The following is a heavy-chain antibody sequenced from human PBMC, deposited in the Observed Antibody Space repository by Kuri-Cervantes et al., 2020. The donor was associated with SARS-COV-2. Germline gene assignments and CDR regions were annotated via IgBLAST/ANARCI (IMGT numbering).Heavy chain of an antibody. D-gene: IGHD4-11*01. J-gene: IGHJ3*02. Sequence: ESLKISCTVSGGSISSHYWSWIRQPPGKGLEWIGYIYYSGSTNYNPSLKSRVTISVDTSKNQFSLKLSSVTAADTAVYYCATMTVLSSDAFDIWGLGTMVTVSS. CDR3: ATMTVLSSDAFDI. CDR2: IYYSGST. V-gene: IGHV4-59*11. CDR1: GGSISSHY.